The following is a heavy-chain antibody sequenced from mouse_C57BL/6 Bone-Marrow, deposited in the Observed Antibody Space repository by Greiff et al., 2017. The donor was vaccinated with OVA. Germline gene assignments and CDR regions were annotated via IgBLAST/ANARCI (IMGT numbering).Heavy chain of an antibody. CDR1: GFTFSSYG. Sequence: EVQVVESGGDLVKPGGSLKLSCAASGFTFSSYGMSWVRQTPDKGLEWVATISSGGSYTYYQESVKGRFTFSRDNAKNTLYLQMSSLKSEDTAMYYCARHYYGSSYYWGQGTTLTVSS. J-gene: IGHJ2*01. V-gene: IGHV5-6*01. CDR3: ARHYYGSSYY. D-gene: IGHD1-1*01. CDR2: ISSGGSYT.